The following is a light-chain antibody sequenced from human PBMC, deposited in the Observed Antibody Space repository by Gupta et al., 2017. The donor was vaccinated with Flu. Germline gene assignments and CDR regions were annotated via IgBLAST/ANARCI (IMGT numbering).Light chain of an antibody. Sequence: QSVLTQPPSVSGAPGQRVTIACTGGSANIGAGYDVQWYQQLPATAPNLLIYANSDRPSGVPDRFSGSTSGIYASPAITGLQAGDEADDYCQSSDSSLSGYVFGTGTKVTVL. J-gene: IGLJ1*01. CDR2: ANS. CDR3: QSSDSSLSGYV. CDR1: SANIGAGYD. V-gene: IGLV1-40*01.